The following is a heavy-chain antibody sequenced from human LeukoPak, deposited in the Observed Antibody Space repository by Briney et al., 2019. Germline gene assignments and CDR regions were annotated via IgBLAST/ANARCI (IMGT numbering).Heavy chain of an antibody. V-gene: IGHV4-59*01. CDR1: GGSLNSYW. Sequence: SETLSLTCTVSGGSLNSYWWNWIRQPPAKGLEWIGYIYYSGNTNYNPSLKSRVSISVDTSKNQFSLKLSSVTAADTAVYYCARFGLRSTHFDYWGQGTLVSVSS. J-gene: IGHJ4*02. CDR2: IYYSGNT. D-gene: IGHD5-12*01. CDR3: ARFGLRSTHFDY.